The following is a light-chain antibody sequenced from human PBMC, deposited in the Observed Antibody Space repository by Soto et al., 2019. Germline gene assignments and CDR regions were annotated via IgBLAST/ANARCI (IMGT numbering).Light chain of an antibody. Sequence: AIRMTQSPSSLSASTGDRVTITCRASQGISSYLAWYQQKPGKAPKLLIYDASTLQSGVPSRFSGSGSGTEFTLTISSLQPDDFATYYCQQYNSYSHAFGQGTKVDI. J-gene: IGKJ1*01. CDR1: QGISSY. CDR3: QQYNSYSHA. CDR2: DAS. V-gene: IGKV1-8*01.